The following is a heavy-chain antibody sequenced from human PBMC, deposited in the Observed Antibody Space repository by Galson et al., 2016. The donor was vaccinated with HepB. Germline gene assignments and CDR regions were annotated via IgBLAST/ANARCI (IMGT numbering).Heavy chain of an antibody. CDR1: GGSISSGGYS. CDR2: IYSSGGT. J-gene: IGHJ5*01. V-gene: IGHV4-30-2*01. D-gene: IGHD3-9*01. Sequence: TLSLTCSISGGSISSGGYSWSWIRQTPGKALEWIGYIYSSGGTYYNPSFESRVTMSVDRSKSQFSLELTSVTAADTAVYYCARNLRALDFPLACWFDPLGQGTLVTVSS. CDR3: ARNLRALDFPLACWFDP.